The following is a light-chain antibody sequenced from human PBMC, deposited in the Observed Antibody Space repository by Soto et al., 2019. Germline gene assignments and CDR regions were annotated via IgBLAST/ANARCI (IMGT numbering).Light chain of an antibody. CDR1: QSLSTN. V-gene: IGKV3-15*01. CDR3: QQYNNWPYT. Sequence: EIVMTQSPDTLSVSPGERATLSCRASQSLSTNLAWYQQKPGQAPRLLIYGASTRATGIPARFSVSGSGTEFTLTISSLQSEDFAVYHCQQYNNWPYTFGQGTKLEIK. CDR2: GAS. J-gene: IGKJ2*01.